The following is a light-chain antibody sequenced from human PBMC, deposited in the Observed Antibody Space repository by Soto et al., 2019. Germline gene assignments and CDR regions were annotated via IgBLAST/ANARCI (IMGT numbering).Light chain of an antibody. CDR2: GAS. V-gene: IGKV3-20*01. Sequence: EILLTQSPDTLSLSPGERATLSFMAAQSVGTRLAWYQHKTGQAPRLLISGASSRATGIPDRFTGSGSETSFTLTISRLEPEDFALYYCQHYQSGHPITFGQGTRLEIK. CDR3: QHYQSGHPIT. J-gene: IGKJ5*01. CDR1: QSVGTR.